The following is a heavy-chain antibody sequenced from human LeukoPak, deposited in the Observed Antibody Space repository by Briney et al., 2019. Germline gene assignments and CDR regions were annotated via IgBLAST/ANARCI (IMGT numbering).Heavy chain of an antibody. CDR2: ISYDGSNK. CDR3: AKGGDYAYDAFDI. D-gene: IGHD4-17*01. J-gene: IGHJ3*02. Sequence: PGGSLRLSCAASGFTFSSYGMHWVRQAPGKGLEWVAVISYDGSNKYYADSVKGRFTISRDNSKNTLYLQMNSLRAEDTAVYYCAKGGDYAYDAFDIWGQGTMVTVSS. V-gene: IGHV3-30*18. CDR1: GFTFSSYG.